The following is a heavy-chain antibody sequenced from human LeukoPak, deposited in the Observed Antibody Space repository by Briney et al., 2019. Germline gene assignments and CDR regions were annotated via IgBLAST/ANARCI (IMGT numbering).Heavy chain of an antibody. CDR2: IYSGGST. CDR3: AKDGVAARRPSHFDY. V-gene: IGHV3-53*05. J-gene: IGHJ4*02. CDR1: GFTVSSNY. D-gene: IGHD6-6*01. Sequence: GGSLRLSCAASGFTVSSNYMSWVRQAPGKGLEWVSVIYSGGSTYYADSVKGRFTISRDNSKNTLYLQMNSLRAEDTAVYYCAKDGVAARRPSHFDYWGQGTLVTVSS.